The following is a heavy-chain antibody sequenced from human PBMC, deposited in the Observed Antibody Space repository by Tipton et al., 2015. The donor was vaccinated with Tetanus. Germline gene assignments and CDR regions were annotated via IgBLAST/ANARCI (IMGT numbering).Heavy chain of an antibody. Sequence: LRLSCAVYGGSFSSYYWSWIRQPPGKGLEWIGYIYYSGSTNYNPSLKSRVTISVDTSKNQFSLKLSSVTAADTAVYYCARVPALYYDSSGYADAFDIWGQGTMVTVSS. CDR2: IYYSGST. J-gene: IGHJ3*02. D-gene: IGHD3-22*01. CDR3: ARVPALYYDSSGYADAFDI. V-gene: IGHV4-59*01. CDR1: GGSFSSYY.